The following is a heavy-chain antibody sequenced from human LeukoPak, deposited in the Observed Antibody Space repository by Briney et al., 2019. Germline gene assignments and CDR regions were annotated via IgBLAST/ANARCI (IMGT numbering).Heavy chain of an antibody. CDR2: ISHAGST. V-gene: IGHV4-38-2*02. D-gene: IGHD3-10*01. CDR3: ARILRGVIVTSFDY. CDR1: GYSISSGYY. Sequence: SETLSLTCTVSGYSISSGYYWGWVRQPPGKGLEWIGSISHAGSTDYSPSLKSRVTISLDTSKNQFSLKLRPVTAADTAVYYCARILRGVIVTSFDYWGQGILVTVSS. J-gene: IGHJ4*02.